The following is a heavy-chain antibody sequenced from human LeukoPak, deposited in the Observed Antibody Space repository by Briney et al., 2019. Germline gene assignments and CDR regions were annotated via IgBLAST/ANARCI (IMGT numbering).Heavy chain of an antibody. CDR1: GGSISSGDYY. D-gene: IGHD2-15*01. V-gene: IGHV4-30-4*01. Sequence: SQTLSLTCTVSGGSISSGDYYWSWIRQPPGKGLEWIGYIYYSGSTYYNPSLKSRVTISVDTSKNQFSLKLSSVTAADTAVYYCARLSPHLVAAANGMDVWGQGTTVTVSS. CDR3: ARLSPHLVAAANGMDV. CDR2: IYYSGST. J-gene: IGHJ6*02.